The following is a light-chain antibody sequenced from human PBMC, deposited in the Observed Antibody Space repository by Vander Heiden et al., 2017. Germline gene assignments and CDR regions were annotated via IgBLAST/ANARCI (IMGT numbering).Light chain of an antibody. Sequence: VLTQSPGSLCLPPGEPATLSCRTTQTISSTYLAWYHHRPGQGPRLLIYGTFNRATGIPDRFSGSGSGRDFTLTIRGLEPEDVGVYYCQQYLSSVWTFGRGTKVQIK. CDR1: QTISSTY. CDR2: GTF. CDR3: QQYLSSVWT. V-gene: IGKV3-20*01. J-gene: IGKJ1*01.